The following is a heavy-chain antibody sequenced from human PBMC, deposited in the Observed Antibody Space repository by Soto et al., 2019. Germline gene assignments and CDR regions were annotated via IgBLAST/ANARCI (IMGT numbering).Heavy chain of an antibody. CDR1: GFTVTSNY. D-gene: IGHD1-26*01. CDR3: AKDVGANDFDY. CDR2: ISGSGGST. V-gene: IGHV3-23*01. Sequence: GGSLRLSCAASGFTVTSNYMTWVRQAPGKGLEWVSAISGSGGSTYYADSVKGRFTISRDNSKNTLYLQMNSLRAEDTAVYYCAKDVGANDFDYWGQGTLVTVSS. J-gene: IGHJ4*02.